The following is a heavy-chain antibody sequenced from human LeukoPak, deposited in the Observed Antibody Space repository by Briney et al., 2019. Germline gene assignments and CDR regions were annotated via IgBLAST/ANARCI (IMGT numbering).Heavy chain of an antibody. Sequence: GGSLRLSCAASGFTFSNYWMSWVRQAPGKGLEWVANIKQDGSEKYYVDSVKGRFTISRDNAKNSLYLQMNSLRAEDTAVYYCARDRGYSGYDLYGFDYWGQGTLVTVSS. D-gene: IGHD5-12*01. CDR3: ARDRGYSGYDLYGFDY. J-gene: IGHJ4*02. V-gene: IGHV3-7*01. CDR2: IKQDGSEK. CDR1: GFTFSNYW.